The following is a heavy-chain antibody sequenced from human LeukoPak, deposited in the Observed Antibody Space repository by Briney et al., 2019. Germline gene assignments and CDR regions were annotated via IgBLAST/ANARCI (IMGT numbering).Heavy chain of an antibody. D-gene: IGHD3-10*01. J-gene: IGHJ6*03. CDR1: GFTFSSYA. V-gene: IGHV3-23*01. CDR3: AKADGSGSIYYYYVDV. Sequence: PGGSLRLSCAASGFTFSSYAMSWVRQAPGKGLEWVSAISGSGGSTYYADSVKGRFTISRDNSKNTLYLQMNSLRAEDTAVYYCAKADGSGSIYYYYVDVWGKGTTVTVSS. CDR2: ISGSGGST.